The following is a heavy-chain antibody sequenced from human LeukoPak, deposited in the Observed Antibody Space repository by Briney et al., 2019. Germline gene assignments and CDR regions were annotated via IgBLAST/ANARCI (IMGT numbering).Heavy chain of an antibody. CDR3: ARDFFPIVDSSWYEIGY. J-gene: IGHJ4*02. D-gene: IGHD6-13*01. CDR1: GFTVSSYY. Sequence: GGSLRLSCAASGFTVSSYYMSWVRQAPGKGLEWVSVIYSGGSTYYADSVKGRFTISRDNSKNTLYLQMDSLRSDDTAVYYCARDFFPIVDSSWYEIGYWGQGTLVTVSS. V-gene: IGHV3-66*01. CDR2: IYSGGST.